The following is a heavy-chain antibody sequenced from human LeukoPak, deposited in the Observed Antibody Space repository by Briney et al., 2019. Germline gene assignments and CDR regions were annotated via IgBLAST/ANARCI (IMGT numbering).Heavy chain of an antibody. D-gene: IGHD3-3*01. CDR2: IYYSGST. CDR3: GGASITIFGGGAFDI. Sequence: PSETLSLTCTVSGGSISSSSYYWGWIRQPPGKGLEWIGSIYYSGSTYYNPSLKSRVTISVDTSKNQFSLKLSSVTAADTAVYYCGGASITIFGGGAFDIWGQGTMVTVSS. CDR1: GGSISSSSYY. J-gene: IGHJ3*02. V-gene: IGHV4-39*01.